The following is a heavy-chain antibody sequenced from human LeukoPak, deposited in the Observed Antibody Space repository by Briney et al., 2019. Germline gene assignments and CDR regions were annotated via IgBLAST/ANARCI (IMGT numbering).Heavy chain of an antibody. CDR3: ARDRGYSGYDTTFDY. Sequence: ASVKVSCKASGYTFTSYGISWVRQAPGQGLEWMGWISAYNGNTNYAQKLQGRVTMTTDTSTSTAYMELRSLRSDDTAVYYCARDRGYSGYDTTFDYWGQGTLVTVSS. CDR1: GYTFTSYG. V-gene: IGHV1-18*01. D-gene: IGHD5-12*01. J-gene: IGHJ4*02. CDR2: ISAYNGNT.